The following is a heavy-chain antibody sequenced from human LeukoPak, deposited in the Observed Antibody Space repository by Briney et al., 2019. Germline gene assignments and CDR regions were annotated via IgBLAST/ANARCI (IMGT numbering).Heavy chain of an antibody. D-gene: IGHD1-26*01. CDR1: GYTFTGYY. CDR3: TRPKDSGSHLFLFDY. Sequence: ASAKVSCKASGYTFTGYYMHWVRQAPGQGLEWMGIINPSDGSTNYAQKFQGRVTMTRDRSRSTVYLELSSLRSEDTAVYYCTRPKDSGSHLFLFDYWGQGTLVTVSS. J-gene: IGHJ4*02. CDR2: INPSDGST. V-gene: IGHV1-46*01.